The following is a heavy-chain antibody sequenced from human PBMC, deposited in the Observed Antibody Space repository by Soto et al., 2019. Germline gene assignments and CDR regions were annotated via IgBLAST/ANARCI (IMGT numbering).Heavy chain of an antibody. Sequence: PSETLSLTCTVSGGSISSYYWSWIRQPPGKGLEWIGHIFHSGNTNYNPSLKSRINISIDKSKNQISLKLSSVTAADTAVYYCAREYSGLSRWFDAWGQGTLVTVSS. CDR1: GGSISSYY. CDR2: IFHSGNT. J-gene: IGHJ5*02. CDR3: AREYSGLSRWFDA. V-gene: IGHV4-59*12. D-gene: IGHD6-13*01.